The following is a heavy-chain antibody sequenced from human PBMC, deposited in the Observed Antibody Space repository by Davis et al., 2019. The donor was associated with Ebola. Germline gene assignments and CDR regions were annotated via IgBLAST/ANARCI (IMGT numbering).Heavy chain of an antibody. CDR3: ARGALRRDGYNFDY. V-gene: IGHV3-30*03. Sequence: PGGSLRLSCAASESTFNGHGMHWVRQAAGKGLEWVAGISYGGSNTYYADSVKGRFTISRDNSENILYLQMNSLRADDTAVYYCARGALRRDGYNFDYWDQGTLVTVSS. D-gene: IGHD5-24*01. CDR1: ESTFNGHG. J-gene: IGHJ4*02. CDR2: ISYGGSNT.